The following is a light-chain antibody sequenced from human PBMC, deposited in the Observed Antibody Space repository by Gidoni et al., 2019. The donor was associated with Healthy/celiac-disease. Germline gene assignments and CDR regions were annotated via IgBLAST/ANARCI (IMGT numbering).Light chain of an antibody. CDR2: YDS. CDR3: QVWDSSSDHPV. Sequence: SYVLTQPPSLSLAPGKTARSTRGGNNIGSKSVHWYQQKPGQPPVLVIYYDSDRPSGIPERFSGSSSGNTATLTISRVEAGDEADYYCQVWDSSSDHPVFGTGTKVTVL. J-gene: IGLJ1*01. CDR1: NIGSKS. V-gene: IGLV3-21*04.